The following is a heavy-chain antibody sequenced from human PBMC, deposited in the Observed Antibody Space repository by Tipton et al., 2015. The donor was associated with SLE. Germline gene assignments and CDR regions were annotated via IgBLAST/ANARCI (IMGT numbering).Heavy chain of an antibody. CDR1: GGSISSSSYY. CDR3: AREALAVAGTGRWYFDL. Sequence: TLSLTCTVSGGSISSSSYYWGWIRQPPGKGLEWIGYIYYSGSTYYNPSLKSRVTISVDTSKNQFSLKLSSVTAADTAVYYCAREALAVAGTGRWYFDLWGRGTLVTVSS. J-gene: IGHJ2*01. V-gene: IGHV4-39*07. CDR2: IYYSGST. D-gene: IGHD6-19*01.